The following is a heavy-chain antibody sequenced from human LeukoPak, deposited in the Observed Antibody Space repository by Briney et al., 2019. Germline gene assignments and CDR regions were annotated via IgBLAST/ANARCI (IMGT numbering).Heavy chain of an antibody. V-gene: IGHV3-21*01. CDR3: ARKDRAARSCFDY. CDR2: ISSSSSYI. Sequence: GGSLRLSCAASGFTFSSYSMNWVRQAPGKGLEWVSSISSSSSYIYYADSVKGRFTISRDNAKNSLYLQMNSLGAEDTAVYYCARKDRAARSCFDYWGQGTLVTVSS. J-gene: IGHJ4*02. D-gene: IGHD6-6*01. CDR1: GFTFSSYS.